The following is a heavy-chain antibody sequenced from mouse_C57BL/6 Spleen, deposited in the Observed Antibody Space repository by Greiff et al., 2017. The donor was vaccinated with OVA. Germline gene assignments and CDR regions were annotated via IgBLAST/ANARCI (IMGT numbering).Heavy chain of an antibody. V-gene: IGHV5-12*01. J-gene: IGHJ1*03. Sequence: EVQLVESGGGLVQPGGSLKLSCAASGFTFSDYYMYWVRQTPEKRLEWVAYISNGGGSTYYPDTVKGRFTISRDNAKNTLYLQMSRLKSEDTAMYYCARHERDWWYFDVWGTGTTVTVSS. D-gene: IGHD3-3*01. CDR3: ARHERDWWYFDV. CDR1: GFTFSDYY. CDR2: ISNGGGST.